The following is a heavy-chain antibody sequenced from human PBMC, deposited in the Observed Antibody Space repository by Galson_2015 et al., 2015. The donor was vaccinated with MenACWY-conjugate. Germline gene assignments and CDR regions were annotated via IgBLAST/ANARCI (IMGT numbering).Heavy chain of an antibody. CDR2: ISGSGGST. CDR3: ANGHMVTESYFDY. J-gene: IGHJ4*02. D-gene: IGHD5-18*01. CDR1: GFTFSSYA. Sequence: SLRLSCAASGFTFSSYAMSWVRQAPGKGLEWVSAISGSGGSTYYADSVKGRFTISRDNSKNTLYLQMNSLRAEDTAVYYCANGHMVTESYFDYWGQGTLVTVSS. V-gene: IGHV3-23*01.